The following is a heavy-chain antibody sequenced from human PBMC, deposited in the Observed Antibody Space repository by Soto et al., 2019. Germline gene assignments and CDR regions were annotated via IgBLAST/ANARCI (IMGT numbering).Heavy chain of an antibody. CDR2: INAGNRTT. CDR1: GYIFTSYV. CDR3: VRGKDFLDT. Sequence: ASVKVSCKASGYIFTSYVIHWVRQAPGQRLEWMGWINAGNRTTKYSQNFQGRVTITTDTSASTAYMELSSLRSDDTTVYYCVRGKDFLDTWGQGTLVTVSS. J-gene: IGHJ5*02. V-gene: IGHV1-3*01.